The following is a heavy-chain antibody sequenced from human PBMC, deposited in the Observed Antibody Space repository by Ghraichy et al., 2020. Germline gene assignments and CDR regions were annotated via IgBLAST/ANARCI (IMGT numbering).Heavy chain of an antibody. J-gene: IGHJ4*02. CDR1: GFTFSSYA. V-gene: IGHV3-23*01. Sequence: GESLNISCAASGFTFSSYAMNWVRQAPGKGLEWVSAISGSGGSTYYADSVKGRFTISRDNSKNTLYLQMNSLRAEDTAVYYCAKDQDPITMIVVVITFFDYWGQGTLVTVSS. CDR3: AKDQDPITMIVVVITFFDY. CDR2: ISGSGGST. D-gene: IGHD3-22*01.